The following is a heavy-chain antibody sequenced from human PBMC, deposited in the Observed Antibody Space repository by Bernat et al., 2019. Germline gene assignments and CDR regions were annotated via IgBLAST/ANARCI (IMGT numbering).Heavy chain of an antibody. CDR3: AIAPKY. J-gene: IGHJ4*02. CDR1: GFPFSNYF. V-gene: IGHV3-23*01. CDR2: IRGSGSST. Sequence: EVQLLESGGGLIQPGGSLRLSFAASGFPFSNYFMSWVRQAPGKGLEWVSGIRGSGSSTYYADSVKGRFTISRDNSKNTLYLQMNSLRAEDTAIYYCAIAPKYWGEGTLVTVSS.